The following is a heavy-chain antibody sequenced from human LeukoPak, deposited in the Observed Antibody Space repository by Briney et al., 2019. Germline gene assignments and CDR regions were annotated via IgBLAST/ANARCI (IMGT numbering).Heavy chain of an antibody. V-gene: IGHV4-34*01. CDR2: INHSGST. CDR1: GGSFSGYY. CDR3: ARDSTGTWDAFDI. Sequence: PSETLSLTCAVYGGSFSGYYWSWIRQPPGKGLEWIGEINHSGSTNYNPSLKSRVTISVDTSKNQFFLQLNSVTPEDTAVYYCARDSTGTWDAFDIWGQGTMVTVSS. J-gene: IGHJ3*02. D-gene: IGHD1-1*01.